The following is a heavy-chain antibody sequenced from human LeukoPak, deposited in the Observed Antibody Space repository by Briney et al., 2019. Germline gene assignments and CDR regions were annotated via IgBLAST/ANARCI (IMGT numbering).Heavy chain of an antibody. Sequence: GESLKISCKGSGYSFTSYWIGWVRQMPGKGLEWMGIIYPGDSDTRYSPSFQGQVTISADKSISTAYLQWSSLKASDTAMYYCARSIAAAGPAFDPWGRGTLVTVSS. D-gene: IGHD6-13*01. CDR3: ARSIAAAGPAFDP. CDR2: IYPGDSDT. V-gene: IGHV5-51*01. J-gene: IGHJ2*01. CDR1: GYSFTSYW.